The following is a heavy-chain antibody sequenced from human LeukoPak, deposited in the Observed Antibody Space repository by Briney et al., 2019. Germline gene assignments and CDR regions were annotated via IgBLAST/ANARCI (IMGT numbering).Heavy chain of an antibody. Sequence: GGSLRLSCAASGFTFNSYAMSWVRQAPGKGLEWVANIKQDGSEKYYVDSVKGRFTISRDNAKNSLYLQMNSLRAEDTAVYYCARDLSSSWPLNDAFDIWGQGTMVTVSS. CDR1: GFTFNSYA. J-gene: IGHJ3*02. V-gene: IGHV3-7*01. D-gene: IGHD6-13*01. CDR3: ARDLSSSWPLNDAFDI. CDR2: IKQDGSEK.